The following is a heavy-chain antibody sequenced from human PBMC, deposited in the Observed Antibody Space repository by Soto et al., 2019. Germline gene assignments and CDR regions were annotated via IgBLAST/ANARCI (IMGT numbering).Heavy chain of an antibody. CDR3: AGEGGGAVKHFDS. D-gene: IGHD1-26*01. V-gene: IGHV1-3*01. CDR2: INAGNGNK. J-gene: IGHJ4*02. CDR1: GYTFIFSA. Sequence: ASVKVSCKASGYTFIFSAMHWVRQAPGQRLEWMGWINAGNGNKKYSEKFQGRVTITRDTSASTAYMELSSLKSEDTAVYYCAGEGGGAVKHFDSWGQGTLVTVSS.